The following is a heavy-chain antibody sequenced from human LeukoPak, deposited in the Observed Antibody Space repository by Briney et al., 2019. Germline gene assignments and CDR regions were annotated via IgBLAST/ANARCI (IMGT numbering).Heavy chain of an antibody. CDR3: ARGPRKGSYYYMDV. J-gene: IGHJ6*03. CDR1: GGTFSSYA. CDR2: IIPIFGTA. V-gene: IGHV1-69*06. Sequence: SVTVSCTASGGTFSSYAISWVRQPPAQGLEWMGRIIPIFGTANYAQKFQGRVTITADKSTSTAFMELSSLRSEDTAVYYCARGPRKGSYYYMDVWGKGTTVTVSS.